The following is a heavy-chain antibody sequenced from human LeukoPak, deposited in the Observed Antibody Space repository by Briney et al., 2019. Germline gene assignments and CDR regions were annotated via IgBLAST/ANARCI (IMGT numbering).Heavy chain of an antibody. J-gene: IGHJ3*02. CDR3: ARDLVDYYDSSGYYPLWAFDI. D-gene: IGHD3-22*01. V-gene: IGHV1-69*06. CDR1: GGTFSSYA. CDR2: IIPIFGTA. Sequence: ASVKVSCKASGGTFSSYAISWVRQAPGQGLEWMGGIIPIFGTANYAQKFQGRVTITADKSTSTAYMELSSLRSEDTAVYYCARDLVDYYDSSGYYPLWAFDIWGQGTMVTASS.